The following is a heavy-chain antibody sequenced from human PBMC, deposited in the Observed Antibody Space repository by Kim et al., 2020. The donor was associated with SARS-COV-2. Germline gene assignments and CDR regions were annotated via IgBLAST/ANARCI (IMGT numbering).Heavy chain of an antibody. D-gene: IGHD6-19*01. J-gene: IGHJ4*02. Sequence: GGSLRLSCAASGFTFSSYAMNWVRQAPGKGLEWLSYISARGTTIYYADSAKGRFTISRDDAKNLVFLQMNSLRAEDTALYYCAREDTYSSAWDPDYWGQGTQVTVSS. CDR1: GFTFSSYA. CDR2: ISARGTTI. V-gene: IGHV3-48*03. CDR3: AREDTYSSAWDPDY.